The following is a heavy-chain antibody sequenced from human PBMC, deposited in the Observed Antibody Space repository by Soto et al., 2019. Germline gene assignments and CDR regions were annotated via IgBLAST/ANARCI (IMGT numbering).Heavy chain of an antibody. CDR2: INHSGST. CDR1: GGSFSGYY. Sequence: PSETLSLTCAVYGGSFSGYYWSWIRQPPGKGLDWIGEINHSGSTNYNPSLKSRVTISVDTSKNQFSLKLSSVTAADTAVYYCAREAYCSSTRCYHRTFGYWGQGTLVTVSS. D-gene: IGHD2-2*01. J-gene: IGHJ4*02. V-gene: IGHV4-34*01. CDR3: AREAYCSSTRCYHRTFGY.